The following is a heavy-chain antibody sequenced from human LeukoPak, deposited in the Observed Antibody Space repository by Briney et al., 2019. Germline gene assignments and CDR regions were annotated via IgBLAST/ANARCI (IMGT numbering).Heavy chain of an antibody. Sequence: GGSLRLSCAASGFTFSSYGMYWVREAPGKGLEWVPFIRYDGSNKYYADSVKGRFTISRDNSKNTLYLQMNSLRAEDTAVYFCAKAGADRVLRYFDWSTWEWGQGTLVTASS. J-gene: IGHJ4*02. CDR2: IRYDGSNK. V-gene: IGHV3-30*02. CDR3: AKAGADRVLRYFDWSTWE. D-gene: IGHD3-9*01. CDR1: GFTFSSYG.